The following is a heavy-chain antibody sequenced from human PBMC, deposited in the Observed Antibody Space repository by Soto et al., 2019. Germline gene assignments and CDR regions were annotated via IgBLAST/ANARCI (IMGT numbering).Heavy chain of an antibody. V-gene: IGHV4-34*01. Sequence: SETLSLTCAVYNGSFSVYYWTWIRQPPGKGLEWIGEINHSGSTNYNPSLKSRVTISVDTSKNQFSLKLSSVTAADTAVYYCARDSTRRGACDIWGQGTMVTVSS. D-gene: IGHD2-2*01. CDR2: INHSGST. CDR1: NGSFSVYY. J-gene: IGHJ3*02. CDR3: ARDSTRRGACDI.